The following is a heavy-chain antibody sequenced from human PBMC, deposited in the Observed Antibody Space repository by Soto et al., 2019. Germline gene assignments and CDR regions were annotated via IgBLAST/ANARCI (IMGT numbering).Heavy chain of an antibody. J-gene: IGHJ6*02. V-gene: IGHV3-30-3*01. D-gene: IGHD4-17*01. CDR1: GFTFSSYA. Sequence: GGSLRLSCAASGFTFSSYAMHWVRQAPGKGLEWVAVISYDGSNKYYADSVKGRFTISRDNSKNTLYLQMNSLRAEDTAVYYCARDRTVTTSYYYYGMDVWGQGTTVTVSS. CDR3: ARDRTVTTSYYYYGMDV. CDR2: ISYDGSNK.